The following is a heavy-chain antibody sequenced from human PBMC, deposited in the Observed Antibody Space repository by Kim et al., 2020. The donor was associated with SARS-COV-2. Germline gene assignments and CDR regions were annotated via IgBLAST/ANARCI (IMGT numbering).Heavy chain of an antibody. J-gene: IGHJ4*02. Sequence: AQEFQGRVTVTRDTSTSTVYMELNNLRSDDTAVYYCARGWDVHSSGRFDYWGQGTLVTVSS. V-gene: IGHV1-46*01. D-gene: IGHD6-25*01. CDR3: ARGWDVHSSGRFDY.